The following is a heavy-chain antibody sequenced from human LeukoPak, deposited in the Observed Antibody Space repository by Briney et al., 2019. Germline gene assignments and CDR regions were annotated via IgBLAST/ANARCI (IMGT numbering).Heavy chain of an antibody. Sequence: PSETLSLTCTVSGGSISSGDYYWSWIRQPPGKGLEWIGYIYYSGSTYYNPSLKSRVTMSVDTSKNQFSLKLSSVTAADTAVYYCARADDSSGYRVTFDIWGQGTTVTVSS. CDR1: GGSISSGDYY. CDR2: IYYSGST. V-gene: IGHV4-30-4*01. D-gene: IGHD3-22*01. CDR3: ARADDSSGYRVTFDI. J-gene: IGHJ3*02.